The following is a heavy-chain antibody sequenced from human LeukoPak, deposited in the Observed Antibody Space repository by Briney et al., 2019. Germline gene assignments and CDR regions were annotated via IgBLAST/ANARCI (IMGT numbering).Heavy chain of an antibody. CDR3: AKDTSRYNWNSHLIDY. J-gene: IGHJ4*02. V-gene: IGHV3-23*01. D-gene: IGHD1-7*01. CDR2: ISGSGDRR. CDR1: GFTFSSYA. Sequence: GGSLRLSCAASGFTFSSYAMSWVRQAPGKGLEWVSVISGSGDRRYYADSVKGRFTISRDNSKNTLYLQMNSLRAEDTAVYYCAKDTSRYNWNSHLIDYWGQGTLVTVSS.